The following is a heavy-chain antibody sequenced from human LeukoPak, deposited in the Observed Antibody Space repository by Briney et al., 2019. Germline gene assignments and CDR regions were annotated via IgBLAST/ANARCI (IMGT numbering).Heavy chain of an antibody. CDR1: GFTFSSYA. Sequence: GGSLRLSCAASGFTFSSYAMSWVRQAPGKGLEWVSAISGSGGSTYYADSVKGRFTISRDNSKNTLYLQMNSLRAEDTAVYYCAKDPRITMIVVVTTHFDYWGQGTLVSVSS. CDR2: ISGSGGST. CDR3: AKDPRITMIVVVTTHFDY. D-gene: IGHD3-22*01. J-gene: IGHJ4*02. V-gene: IGHV3-23*01.